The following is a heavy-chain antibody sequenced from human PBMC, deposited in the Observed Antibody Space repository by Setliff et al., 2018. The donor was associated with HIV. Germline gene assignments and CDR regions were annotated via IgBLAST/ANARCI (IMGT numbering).Heavy chain of an antibody. CDR3: AKDSEAVAVKYYYMDV. CDR1: GFTFNSYW. Sequence: GGSLRLSCVASGFTFNSYWMYWVRQAPGKGLVCVSRVNNDGTDTIYADSVKGRFTISRDTPSNTVYLQMNSLGAEDTALYYCAKDSEAVAVKYYYMDVWGRGTTVTVSS. J-gene: IGHJ6*03. V-gene: IGHV3-74*01. D-gene: IGHD6-19*01. CDR2: VNNDGTDT.